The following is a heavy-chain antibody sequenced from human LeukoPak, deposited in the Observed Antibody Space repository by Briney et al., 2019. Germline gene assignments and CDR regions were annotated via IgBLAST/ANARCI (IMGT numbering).Heavy chain of an antibody. Sequence: SETLSLTCTVSGGSISSYYWSWIRQPAGKGLEWIGRIYTSGSTNYNPSLKSRVTMSVDTSKNQFSLKLSSVTAADTAVYYCARYYPSYCSGGSCYSDAFDIWGQGTMVTVSS. CDR1: GGSISSYY. V-gene: IGHV4-4*07. D-gene: IGHD2-15*01. CDR2: IYTSGST. CDR3: ARYYPSYCSGGSCYSDAFDI. J-gene: IGHJ3*02.